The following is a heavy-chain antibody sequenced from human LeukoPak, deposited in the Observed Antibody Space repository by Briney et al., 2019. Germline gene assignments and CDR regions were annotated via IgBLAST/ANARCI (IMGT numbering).Heavy chain of an antibody. CDR3: ASSHYDILTGYYLAGN. D-gene: IGHD3-9*01. CDR1: GYTFTGYY. Sequence: ASVKVSCKASGYTFTGYYMHWVRQAPGQGLEWMGWINPNSGGTNYAQKFQGRVTMTRDTSISTAYMELSRLRSDDTAVYYCASSHYDILTGYYLAGNWGQETLVTVSS. CDR2: INPNSGGT. V-gene: IGHV1-2*02. J-gene: IGHJ4*02.